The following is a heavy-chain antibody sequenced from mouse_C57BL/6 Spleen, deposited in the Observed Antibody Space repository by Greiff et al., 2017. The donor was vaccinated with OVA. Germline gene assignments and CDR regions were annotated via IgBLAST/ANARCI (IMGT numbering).Heavy chain of an antibody. CDR1: GYAFSSSW. Sequence: VHLVESGPELVKPGASVKISCKASGYAFSSSWMHWVKQRPGQGLEWIGRIYPGDGDTNYNGKFKGKATLTADKSSSTAYMQLSSLTSEDSAVYFCARFCYDDDSYAMDYWGQGTSVTVSS. V-gene: IGHV1-82*01. CDR2: IYPGDGDT. D-gene: IGHD2-3*01. J-gene: IGHJ4*01. CDR3: ARFCYDDDSYAMDY.